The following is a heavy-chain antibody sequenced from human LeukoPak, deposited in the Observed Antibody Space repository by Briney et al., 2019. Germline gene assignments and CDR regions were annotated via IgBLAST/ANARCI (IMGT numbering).Heavy chain of an antibody. CDR3: AAQRMYSSSSPVGY. CDR2: IKQDGSEK. J-gene: IGHJ4*02. V-gene: IGHV3-7*03. Sequence: SGGSLRLSCAAPGLTFSSYWMTWVRQAPGKGLEWVANIKQDGSEKYYVDSVEGRFTISRDNAKSSLYLQMNNLRAEDTAVYYCAAQRMYSSSSPVGYWGQGTLVTVSS. D-gene: IGHD6-6*01. CDR1: GLTFSSYW.